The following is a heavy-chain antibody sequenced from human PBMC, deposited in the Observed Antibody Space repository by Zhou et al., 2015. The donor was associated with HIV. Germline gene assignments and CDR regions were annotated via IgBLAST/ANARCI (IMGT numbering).Heavy chain of an antibody. CDR3: ARDRRRSSGWYGRYAFDI. D-gene: IGHD6-19*01. CDR2: IIPIFGTA. Sequence: QVQLVQSGAEVKKPGSSVKVSCKASGGTFSSYGISWVRQAPGQGLEWMGGIIPIFGTAKYAQKIQGRVTITADESTSTANMELTSLRSEDTAVYYCARDRRRSSGWYGRYAFDIWGQGTMVTVSS. CDR1: GGTFSSYG. J-gene: IGHJ3*02. V-gene: IGHV1-69*01.